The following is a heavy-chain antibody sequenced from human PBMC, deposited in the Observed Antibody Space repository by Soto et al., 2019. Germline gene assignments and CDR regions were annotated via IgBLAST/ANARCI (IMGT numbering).Heavy chain of an antibody. CDR1: GGSISSYF. CDR2: IYYSGST. CDR3: ARDFRMAVASTGWFDP. D-gene: IGHD6-19*01. J-gene: IGHJ5*02. Sequence: TSETLSLTCTVSGGSISSYFWSWIRQPPGKGLEWIGDIYYSGSTNFNPSLKTRVTISLDTPKNQFSRKLASVTAADTAVYYCARDFRMAVASTGWFDPWGQGTLVTVSS. V-gene: IGHV4-59*01.